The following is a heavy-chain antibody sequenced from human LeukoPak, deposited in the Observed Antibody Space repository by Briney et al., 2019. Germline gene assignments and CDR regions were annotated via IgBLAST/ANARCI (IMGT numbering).Heavy chain of an antibody. D-gene: IGHD7-27*01. CDR3: ATGDHSFDN. Sequence: SETLSLTCSVSGGPLTPYYWNWIRQPPGKGLEWIGRYASGSTTHNPSLKSQFTMSIDTSKNQTSLQLTTVTAADTAVYYCATGDHSFDNWGQGTLVTVTP. CDR2: YASGST. J-gene: IGHJ4*02. V-gene: IGHV4-4*07. CDR1: GGPLTPYY.